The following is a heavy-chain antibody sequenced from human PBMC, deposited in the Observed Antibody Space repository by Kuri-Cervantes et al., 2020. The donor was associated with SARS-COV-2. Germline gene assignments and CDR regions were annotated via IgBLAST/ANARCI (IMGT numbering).Heavy chain of an antibody. V-gene: IGHV4-34*01. CDR2: INHSGST. Sequence: SETLSLTCAVYGGSFSGYYWSWTRQPPVKGLEWIGEINHSGSTNYNSSLKSRVTISVDTSKTQFSLKLSSVTAADTAVYYCARNAPPPTQYCISTSCYGGYYFDYWGQGTLVTVSS. CDR1: GGSFSGYY. D-gene: IGHD2-2*01. CDR3: ARNAPPPTQYCISTSCYGGYYFDY. J-gene: IGHJ4*02.